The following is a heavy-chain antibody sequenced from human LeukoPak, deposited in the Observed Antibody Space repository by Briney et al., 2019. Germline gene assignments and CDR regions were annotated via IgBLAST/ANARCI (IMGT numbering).Heavy chain of an antibody. CDR2: ISAYNGNT. CDR1: GYTFTSYG. Sequence: GASVKVSCKASGYTFTSYGISWVRQTPGQGLEWMGWISAYNGNTNYAQKLQGRVTMTTDTSTSTAYMELSSLRSEDTAVYYCARDRDGMVRGVKDKQFDYWGQGTLVTVSS. J-gene: IGHJ4*02. CDR3: ARDRDGMVRGVKDKQFDY. D-gene: IGHD3-10*01. V-gene: IGHV1-18*01.